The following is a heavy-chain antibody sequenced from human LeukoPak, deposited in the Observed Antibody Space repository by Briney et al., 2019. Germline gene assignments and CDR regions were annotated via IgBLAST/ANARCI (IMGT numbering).Heavy chain of an antibody. CDR3: ARVLTIFGVVTPYFDY. Sequence: SGTLSLTCTVSAGSVSSGSDYWSWIRQPPGKGLEWIGLIHYSGSTTYSPSLKSRVSISVDTSKNQFSLKLSSVIAADTAIYYCARVLTIFGVVTPYFDYWGQGTLVTVSS. CDR1: AGSVSSGSDY. J-gene: IGHJ4*02. V-gene: IGHV4-61*01. CDR2: IHYSGST. D-gene: IGHD3-3*01.